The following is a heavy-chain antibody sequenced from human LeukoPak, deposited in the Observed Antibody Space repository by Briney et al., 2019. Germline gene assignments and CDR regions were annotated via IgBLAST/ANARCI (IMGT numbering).Heavy chain of an antibody. V-gene: IGHV3-23*01. CDR3: GRGHGDYVPGNYLDY. CDR1: GFTFNNYA. D-gene: IGHD4-17*01. CDR2: ISGSGGTT. Sequence: GGSLRLSCIVSGFTFNNYAIDWVRQAPGKGLEWVSAISGSGGTTYYADSVKGRFAIFRDNSKNTVYLQMNSLAVEDTALYYCGRGHGDYVPGNYLDYWGQGALVTVSS. J-gene: IGHJ4*02.